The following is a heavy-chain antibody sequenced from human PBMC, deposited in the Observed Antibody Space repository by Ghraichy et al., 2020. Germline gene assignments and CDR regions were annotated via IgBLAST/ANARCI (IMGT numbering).Heavy chain of an antibody. CDR1: GFTFNTYT. Sequence: GESLNISCAASGFTFNTYTMNWVRQAPGKGLEWVSSISSTSSYMYYADSVKGRFTISRDNAKNSLYLQMNSLRADDAAVYYCARDHGGNLRFDYWGQGTLVTVAS. CDR3: ARDHGGNLRFDY. V-gene: IGHV3-21*01. D-gene: IGHD4-23*01. CDR2: ISSTSSYM. J-gene: IGHJ4*02.